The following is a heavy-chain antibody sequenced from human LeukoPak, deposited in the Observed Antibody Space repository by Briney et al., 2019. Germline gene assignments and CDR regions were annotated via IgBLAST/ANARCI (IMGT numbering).Heavy chain of an antibody. CDR2: VKSRSVGGAT. Sequence: PGGSLRLSCAASGFTFSSYAMHWVRQAPGKGLDGVGRVKSRSVGGATEYAAPVKGRFTISRDDSKSTVYLQMESLKPEDTAIYYCTTAAWGGRADYWGQGTLVTVSS. CDR1: GFTFSSYA. CDR3: TTAAWGGRADY. D-gene: IGHD3-10*01. V-gene: IGHV3-15*01. J-gene: IGHJ4*02.